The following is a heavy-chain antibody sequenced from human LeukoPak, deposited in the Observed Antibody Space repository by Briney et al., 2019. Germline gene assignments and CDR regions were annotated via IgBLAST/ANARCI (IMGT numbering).Heavy chain of an antibody. CDR2: IYYSGST. D-gene: IGHD3-9*01. J-gene: IGHJ6*03. Sequence: SETLSLTCTVSGGSISSSSYSWGWIRQPPGKGLEWIGSIYYSGSTYYNPSLKSRVTISVDTSKNQFSLKLSSVTAADTAVYYCARLPILSYYDILTGLVYYYYMDVWGKGTTVTISS. CDR3: ARLPILSYYDILTGLVYYYYMDV. V-gene: IGHV4-39*01. CDR1: GGSISSSSYS.